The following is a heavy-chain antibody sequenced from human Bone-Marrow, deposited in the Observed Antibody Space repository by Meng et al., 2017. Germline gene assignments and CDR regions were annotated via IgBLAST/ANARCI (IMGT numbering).Heavy chain of an antibody. CDR3: ARDLTYIRYFDWLFLSPYFDY. D-gene: IGHD3-9*01. Sequence: ASVKVSCKASGNTFTGYYMHWVRQAPGQGLEWMGRINPNSGGTNYAQKFQGRVTMTRDTSISTAYMELSRLRSDDTAVYYCARDLTYIRYFDWLFLSPYFDYWGQGTLVTVSS. V-gene: IGHV1-2*06. CDR2: INPNSGGT. J-gene: IGHJ4*02. CDR1: GNTFTGYY.